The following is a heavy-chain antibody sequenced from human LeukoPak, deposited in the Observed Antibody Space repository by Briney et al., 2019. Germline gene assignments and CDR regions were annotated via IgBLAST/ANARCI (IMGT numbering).Heavy chain of an antibody. CDR1: GGSISSGSYY. D-gene: IGHD2-21*02. Sequence: SETLSLTCTVSGGSISSGSYYWSWIRQPPGKGLEWIGYIYYSGSTNYNPSLKSRVTISVDTSKNQFSLKLSSVTAADTAVYYCARVPVVVTSPVFYGMDVWGQGTTVTVSS. V-gene: IGHV4-61*01. J-gene: IGHJ6*02. CDR3: ARVPVVVTSPVFYGMDV. CDR2: IYYSGST.